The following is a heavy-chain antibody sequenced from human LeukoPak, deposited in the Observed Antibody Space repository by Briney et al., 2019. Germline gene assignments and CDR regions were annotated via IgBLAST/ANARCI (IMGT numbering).Heavy chain of an antibody. CDR2: INPSGGST. D-gene: IGHD2-2*02. CDR1: EYAFTSYY. Sequence: GASVKVSCKASEYAFTSYYMHWVRRAPGQGLEWMGIINPSGGSTSYAQKFQGRVTMTRDMSTSTVYMELSSLRSEDTAVYYCARVHCSSTSCYTEYWFDPWGQGTLVTVSS. CDR3: ARVHCSSTSCYTEYWFDP. J-gene: IGHJ5*02. V-gene: IGHV1-46*01.